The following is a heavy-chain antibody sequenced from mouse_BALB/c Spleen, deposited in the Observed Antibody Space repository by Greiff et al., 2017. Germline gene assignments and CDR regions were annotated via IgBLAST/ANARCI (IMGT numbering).Heavy chain of an antibody. CDR3: ALGGGTPAWFAY. CDR1: GFNIKDTY. D-gene: IGHD4-1*01. Sequence: EVQLQQSGAELVKPGASVKLSCTASGFNIKDTYMHWVKQRPEQGLEWIGRIDPANGNTKYDPKFQGKATITADTSSNTAYLQLSSLTSEDTAVYYCALGGGTPAWFAYWGQGTLGTVSA. J-gene: IGHJ3*01. CDR2: IDPANGNT. V-gene: IGHV14-3*02.